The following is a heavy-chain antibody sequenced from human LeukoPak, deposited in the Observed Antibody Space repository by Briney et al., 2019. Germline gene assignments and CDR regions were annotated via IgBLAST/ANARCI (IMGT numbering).Heavy chain of an antibody. J-gene: IGHJ4*02. Sequence: SETLSLTCAVYGGSFSGYYWSWIRQPPGKGLEWIGEINHSGSTNYNPSLKSRVTISVDTSKNQFSLKLSSVTAADTAVYYCARQYYYGSGAPGYWGQGTLVTVSS. CDR1: GGSFSGYY. CDR2: INHSGST. D-gene: IGHD3-10*01. CDR3: ARQYYYGSGAPGY. V-gene: IGHV4-34*01.